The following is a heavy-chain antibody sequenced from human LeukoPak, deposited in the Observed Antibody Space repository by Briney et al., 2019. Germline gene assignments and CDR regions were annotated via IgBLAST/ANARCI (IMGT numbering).Heavy chain of an antibody. CDR2: IYYSGST. V-gene: IGHV4-61*08. Sequence: PSQTLSLTCTVSGGSISSGDYYWSWIRQPLGKGLEWIGYIYYSGSTNYNPSLKSRVTISVDTSKNQFSLKLSSVTAADTAVYYCARHRSGYSYGAEYFQHWGQGTLVTVSS. CDR1: GGSISSGDYY. J-gene: IGHJ1*01. D-gene: IGHD5-18*01. CDR3: ARHRSGYSYGAEYFQH.